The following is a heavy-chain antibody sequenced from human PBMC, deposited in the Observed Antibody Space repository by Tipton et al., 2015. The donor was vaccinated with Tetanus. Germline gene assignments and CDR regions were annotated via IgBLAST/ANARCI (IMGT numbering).Heavy chain of an antibody. D-gene: IGHD3-10*01. CDR2: IWYDGNSR. J-gene: IGHJ6*02. Sequence: SGFTFSSYGMHWVRQAPGKGLEWLAVIWYDGNSRYYADSVKGRFTISRDNSKNTVSLQMNSLRDEDTAVYYCARDYGVEIGWFGGSYGMDVWGQGTTVTVSS. CDR3: ARDYGVEIGWFGGSYGMDV. CDR1: GFTFSSYG. V-gene: IGHV3-33*01.